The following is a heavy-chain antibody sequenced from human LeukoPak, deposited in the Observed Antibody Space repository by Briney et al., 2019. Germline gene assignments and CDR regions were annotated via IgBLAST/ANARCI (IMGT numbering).Heavy chain of an antibody. CDR2: LSWNSGSL. CDR1: GFTFDDYA. CDR3: AKDMAATIPLYGMDV. Sequence: GGSLRLSCAVSGFTFDDYAMHWVRQGPGKGLEWVSGLSWNSGSLDYADSVKGRFTISRDNAKNSLHLQMNSLRAEDTALYYCAKDMAATIPLYGMDVWGQGTTVTVSS. J-gene: IGHJ6*02. V-gene: IGHV3-9*01. D-gene: IGHD5-12*01.